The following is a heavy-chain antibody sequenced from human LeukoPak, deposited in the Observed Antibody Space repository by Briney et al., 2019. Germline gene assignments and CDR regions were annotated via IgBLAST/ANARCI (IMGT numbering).Heavy chain of an antibody. Sequence: PSETLSLTCTVSGGSISSYYWSWIRQPPGKGLKWIGYIYYSGSTNYNPSLKSRVTISVDTSKNQFSLKLSSVTAADTAVYYCARLKGYSYGYGGWFDPWGQGTLVTVSS. D-gene: IGHD5-18*01. J-gene: IGHJ5*02. CDR2: IYYSGST. V-gene: IGHV4-59*08. CDR1: GGSISSYY. CDR3: ARLKGYSYGYGGWFDP.